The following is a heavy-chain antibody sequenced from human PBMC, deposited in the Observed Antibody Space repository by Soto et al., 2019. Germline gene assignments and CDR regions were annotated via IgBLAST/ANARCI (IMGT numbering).Heavy chain of an antibody. CDR1: GDSVSSHSAA. J-gene: IGHJ4*02. D-gene: IGHD1-1*01. CDR3: ARDGTKPSGCGLDF. Sequence: SQTLSLTCAISGDSVSSHSAAWNWIRQSPSRGLEWLGRTYYRSKWYNDYALSVKSRITINPDTSKNKFSLQLNPVTPEDTALFYCARDGTKPSGCGLDFWGQGTMVTVSS. CDR2: TYYRSKWYN. V-gene: IGHV6-1*01.